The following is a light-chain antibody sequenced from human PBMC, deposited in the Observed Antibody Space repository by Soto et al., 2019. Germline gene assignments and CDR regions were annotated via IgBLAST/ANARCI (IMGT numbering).Light chain of an antibody. V-gene: IGLV2-14*01. Sequence: QSVLTQSTSVSGSPGQSITISCTGSSSDIGLYNSVAWYQQRPGRVPKLILYDVSSRPSGVSRRFSGSKSDNTASLTISGLQSEDEADYYCSSYSAGTTNYVFGTGTKVTAL. CDR3: SSYSAGTTNYV. CDR1: SSDIGLYNS. J-gene: IGLJ1*01. CDR2: DVS.